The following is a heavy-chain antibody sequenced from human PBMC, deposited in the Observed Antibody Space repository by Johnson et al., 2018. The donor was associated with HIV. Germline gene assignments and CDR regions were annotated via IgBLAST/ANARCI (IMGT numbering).Heavy chain of an antibody. CDR3: ARGSRYTYDNDDAHLLHAFDI. J-gene: IGHJ3*02. Sequence: EVQLVESGGGLVQPGGSLRLSCAASGFTLSDHYMDWVRQAAGKGLEWVGRTKNKANSYTTEYAASVKGRFTISRDDSKNSLYLQMNSLKTEDTAVYYCARGSRYTYDNDDAHLLHAFDIWGQGTMVTVSS. V-gene: IGHV3-72*01. CDR2: TKNKANSYTT. CDR1: GFTLSDHY. D-gene: IGHD3-22*01.